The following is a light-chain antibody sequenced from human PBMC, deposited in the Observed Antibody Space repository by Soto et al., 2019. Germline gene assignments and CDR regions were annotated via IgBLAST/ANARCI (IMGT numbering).Light chain of an antibody. V-gene: IGLV4-69*01. J-gene: IGLJ2*01. CDR2: INSDGSH. CDR1: SGHSSYA. CDR3: QAGGTGMV. Sequence: QLVLTQPPSASASLGASVRLTCTLNSGHSSYAIAWHQQQPEKGPQYLMKINSDGSHSKGGGIPDRFSGSSSGAERYLTISSLQSEDEADYYCQAGGTGMVFGGGTQLTVL.